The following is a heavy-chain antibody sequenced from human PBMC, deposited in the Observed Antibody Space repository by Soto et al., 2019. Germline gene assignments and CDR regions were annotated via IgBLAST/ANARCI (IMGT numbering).Heavy chain of an antibody. CDR2: IIPIFGTA. Sequence: QVQLVQSGAEVKKPGSSVKVSCKASGGTFSSYAITWVRQAPGQGLEWMGGIIPIFGTANYAQKFQGRVTITADESTSTAYLELSSLTSEHTTVYYCARDRGPSSSYYPNWFAPWGQGTLVTVSS. V-gene: IGHV1-69*12. CDR1: GGTFSSYA. D-gene: IGHD3-22*01. CDR3: ARDRGPSSSYYPNWFAP. J-gene: IGHJ5*02.